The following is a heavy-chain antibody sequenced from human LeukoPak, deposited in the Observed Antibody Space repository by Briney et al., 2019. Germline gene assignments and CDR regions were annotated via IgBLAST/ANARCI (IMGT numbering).Heavy chain of an antibody. Sequence: SETLSLTCTVSGGSISSYYWSWIRQPARKGLEWIGRIYTSGSTNYNPSLQSRVTMSVDTSKNQFSLKLSSVTAADTAVYYCARDGSPDLPLDYWGQGTLVTVSS. D-gene: IGHD1-14*01. V-gene: IGHV4-4*07. J-gene: IGHJ4*02. CDR2: IYTSGST. CDR3: ARDGSPDLPLDY. CDR1: GGSISSYY.